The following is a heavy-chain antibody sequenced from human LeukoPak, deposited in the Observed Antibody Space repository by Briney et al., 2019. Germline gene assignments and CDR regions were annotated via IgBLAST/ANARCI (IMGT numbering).Heavy chain of an antibody. CDR1: RGSFSGYY. CDR3: ARFITMVRGALDY. D-gene: IGHD3-10*01. Sequence: SETLSLTCVVYRGSFSGYYWSWIRQPPGKGLEWIGEINHSGSTNYNPSLKSRVTISVDTSKNQFSLKLSSVTAADTAVYYCARFITMVRGALDYWGQGTLVTVS. J-gene: IGHJ4*02. V-gene: IGHV4-34*01. CDR2: INHSGST.